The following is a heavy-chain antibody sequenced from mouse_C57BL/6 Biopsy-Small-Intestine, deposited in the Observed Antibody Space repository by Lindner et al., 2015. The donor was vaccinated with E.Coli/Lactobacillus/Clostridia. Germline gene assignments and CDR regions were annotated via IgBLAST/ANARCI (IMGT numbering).Heavy chain of an antibody. CDR2: INPGSGDT. J-gene: IGHJ2*01. CDR3: ARNSVSNWRVDY. V-gene: IGHV1-54*01. CDR1: GYAFTNYL. Sequence: VQLQESGAELVRPGTSVKVSCKASGYAFTNYLIEWVKQRPGQGLEWIGVINPGSGDTNYNEKFKGKATLTADKSSSTAYMQLSSLTSEDSAVHFCARNSVSNWRVDYWGQGTTLTVSS. D-gene: IGHD2-5*01.